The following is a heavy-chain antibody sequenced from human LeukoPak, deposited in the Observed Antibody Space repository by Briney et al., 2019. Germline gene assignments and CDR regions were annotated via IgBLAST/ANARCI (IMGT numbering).Heavy chain of an antibody. J-gene: IGHJ4*02. D-gene: IGHD3-16*01. V-gene: IGHV3-33*01. Sequence: PGGSLRLSCAASGVTFSSYGMHWVRQAPGKGLEGVAVIWYDGSNKYYADSVKGRFTISRDNSKNTLYLQMNSLRAEDAAVCYCARDGALFDYWGQGTLVTVSS. CDR1: GVTFSSYG. CDR3: ARDGALFDY. CDR2: IWYDGSNK.